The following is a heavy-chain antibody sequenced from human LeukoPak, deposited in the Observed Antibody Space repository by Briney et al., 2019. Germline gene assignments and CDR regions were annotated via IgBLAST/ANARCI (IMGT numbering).Heavy chain of an antibody. D-gene: IGHD3-22*01. CDR3: AGDEAYYYDSSGYDY. CDR2: ISSSGSTI. V-gene: IGHV3-11*01. CDR1: GFTFSDYY. J-gene: IGHJ4*02. Sequence: PGGSLRLSCAASGFTFSDYYMSWIRQAPGKGLEWVSYISSSGSTIYYADSVKGRFTISRDNAKNSLYLQMNSLRAEDTAVYYCAGDEAYYYDSSGYDYWGQGTLVTVSS.